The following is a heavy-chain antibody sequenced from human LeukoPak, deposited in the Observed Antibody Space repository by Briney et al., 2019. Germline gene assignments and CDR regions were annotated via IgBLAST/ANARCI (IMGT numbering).Heavy chain of an antibody. V-gene: IGHV3-30*03. J-gene: IGHJ4*02. Sequence: GGSLRLSCTASGFTFSTYAMTWVRQAPGKGLEWVAGISYDGSNKYYADSVKGRFTISRDNSKNTLYLQMNSLRAEDTAVYYCARTQWELLRGGAFDYWGQGTLVTVSS. CDR2: ISYDGSNK. CDR3: ARTQWELLRGGAFDY. D-gene: IGHD1-26*01. CDR1: GFTFSTYA.